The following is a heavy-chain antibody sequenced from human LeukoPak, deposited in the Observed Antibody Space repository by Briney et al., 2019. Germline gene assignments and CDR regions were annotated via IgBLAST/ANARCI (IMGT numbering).Heavy chain of an antibody. CDR3: ARGLVLRFLEWSSDHDAFDI. V-gene: IGHV1-2*02. CDR1: GYTFTGYY. J-gene: IGHJ3*02. Sequence: ASVKVSCKASGYTFTGYYMHWVRQAPGQGLGWMGWINPNSGGTNYAQKFQGRVTMTRDTSISTAYMELSRLRSDDTAVYYCARGLVLRFLEWSSDHDAFDIWGQGTMVTVSS. D-gene: IGHD3-3*01. CDR2: INPNSGGT.